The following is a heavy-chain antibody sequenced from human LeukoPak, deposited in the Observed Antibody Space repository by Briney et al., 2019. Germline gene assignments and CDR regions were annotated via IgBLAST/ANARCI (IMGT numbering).Heavy chain of an antibody. Sequence: GGSLRLSCAVSGFTFSSYWMHWVRQSPGQGLAWVSRITSDGRATDYAYAVRGRFPVSRDNAKTTLFLHMDSLRVEDTAVYDCARDASPGYFDLWGRGTLVTVSS. CDR3: ARDASPGYFDL. V-gene: IGHV3-74*01. J-gene: IGHJ2*01. CDR1: GFTFSSYW. CDR2: ITSDGRAT.